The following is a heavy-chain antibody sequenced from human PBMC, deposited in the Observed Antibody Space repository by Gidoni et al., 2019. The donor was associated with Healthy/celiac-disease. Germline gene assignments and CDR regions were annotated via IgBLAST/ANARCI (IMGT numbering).Heavy chain of an antibody. CDR3: ARGAQKTYYYDSSGYRYYFDY. J-gene: IGHJ4*02. D-gene: IGHD3-22*01. V-gene: IGHV1-69*01. Sequence: QVQLVQSGAEVKKPGSSVKVSCKASGGTFSSYAISWVRQAPGQGLEWMGGIIPIFGTANYAQKFQGRVTITADESTSTAYMELSSLRSEDTAVYYCARGAQKTYYYDSSGYRYYFDYWGQGTLVTVSS. CDR2: IIPIFGTA. CDR1: GGTFSSYA.